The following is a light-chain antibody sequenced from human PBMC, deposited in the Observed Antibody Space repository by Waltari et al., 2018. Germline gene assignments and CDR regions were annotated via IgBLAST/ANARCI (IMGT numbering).Light chain of an antibody. CDR2: LGS. J-gene: IGKJ3*01. V-gene: IGKV2-28*01. CDR1: QSLLDSDGYTH. Sequence: DIVMTQTPLSLPVTPGEPASISCRSSQSLLDSDGYTHLHWYLQKPGQSPQLLIYLGSNRASGVPDRFSGSGSGTDFTLKISRVEAEDVGVYYCMQTLQTPFTFGPGTKLDI. CDR3: MQTLQTPFT.